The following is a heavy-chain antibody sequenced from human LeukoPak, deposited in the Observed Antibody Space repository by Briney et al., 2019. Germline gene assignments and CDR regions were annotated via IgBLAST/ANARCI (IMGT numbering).Heavy chain of an antibody. CDR3: AKDQLWFGELFVGCFDY. J-gene: IGHJ4*02. V-gene: IGHV3-23*01. CDR1: GFTFTYA. Sequence: HPGGSLRLSCAASGFTFTYAMSWVRQAPGKGLEWVSAISGSGGSTYYADSVKGRFTISRDNSKNTLYLQMNSLRAEDTAVYYCAKDQLWFGELFVGCFDYWGQGTLVTVSS. CDR2: ISGSGGST. D-gene: IGHD3-10*01.